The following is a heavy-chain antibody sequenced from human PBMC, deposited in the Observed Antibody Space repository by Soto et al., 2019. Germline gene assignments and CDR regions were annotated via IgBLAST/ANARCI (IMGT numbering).Heavy chain of an antibody. D-gene: IGHD3-16*01. CDR3: ARDSFGGGSNDGFWFDP. CDR2: IYHSGST. Sequence: QLQLQESGSGLVKPSQTLSLTCAVSGGSISSGGYSWSWIRQPPGKGLEWIGYIYHSGSTYYNPSLKSRVTLSVDRSKNQFALKLSSVTAADTAVYYCARDSFGGGSNDGFWFDPWGQGTLVTVSS. CDR1: GGSISSGGYS. J-gene: IGHJ5*02. V-gene: IGHV4-30-2*01.